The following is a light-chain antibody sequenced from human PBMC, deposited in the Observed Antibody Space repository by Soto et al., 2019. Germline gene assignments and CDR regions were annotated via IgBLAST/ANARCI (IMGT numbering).Light chain of an antibody. CDR2: LGS. J-gene: IGKJ5*01. CDR3: MQALQTSIT. Sequence: VMTQSPLSLPVTPGEPASISCRSSQSLLHSNGYNYLDWYLQKPGQSPQLLIYLGSNRASGVPDRFSGSGSGTDFTLKISRVEAEDVGVYYCMQALQTSITFGQGRLPAVK. V-gene: IGKV2-28*01. CDR1: QSLLHSNGYNY.